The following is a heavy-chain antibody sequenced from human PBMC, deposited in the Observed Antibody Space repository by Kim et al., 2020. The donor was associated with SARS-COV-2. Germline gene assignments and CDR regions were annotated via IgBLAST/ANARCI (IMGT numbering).Heavy chain of an antibody. D-gene: IGHD3-22*01. V-gene: IGHV1-2*06. CDR2: INPNSGGT. CDR1: GYTFTGYY. J-gene: IGHJ3*02. CDR3: AETYYYDSSGYSDAFDI. Sequence: ASVKVSCKASGYTFTGYYMHWVRQAPGQGLEWMGRINPNSGGTNYAQKFQGRVTMTRDTSISTAYMELSRLRSDDTAVYYCAETYYYDSSGYSDAFDIWGQGTMVTVSS.